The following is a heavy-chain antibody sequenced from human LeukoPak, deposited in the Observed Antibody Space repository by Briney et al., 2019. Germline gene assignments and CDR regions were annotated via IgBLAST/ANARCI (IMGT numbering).Heavy chain of an antibody. CDR2: IFSSGNT. V-gene: IGHV4-4*07. CDR3: ARSPHRLIGHWFDP. CDR1: GGSMNSYY. D-gene: IGHD3-16*01. Sequence: SETLSLTCTVSGGSMNSYYWSWIRQPAGKGLEWIGRIFSSGNTIYNPSLQSRVTMPVDTSKNQFSLRLNSVTAADTAVYYCARSPHRLIGHWFDPWGQGTLVPVSS. J-gene: IGHJ5*02.